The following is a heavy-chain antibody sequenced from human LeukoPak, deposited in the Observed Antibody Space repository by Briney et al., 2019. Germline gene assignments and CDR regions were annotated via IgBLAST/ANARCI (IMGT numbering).Heavy chain of an antibody. CDR1: GGSISSYY. Sequence: SETLSLTCTVSGGSISSYYWSWIRQPPGKGLEWIGYIYYSGSTNYNPSLKSRVTISVDTSKNQFSLKLSSVTAADTAVYCCARDRYYYGSGSYSWFDPWGQGTLVTVSS. D-gene: IGHD3-10*01. V-gene: IGHV4-59*01. CDR3: ARDRYYYGSGSYSWFDP. CDR2: IYYSGST. J-gene: IGHJ5*02.